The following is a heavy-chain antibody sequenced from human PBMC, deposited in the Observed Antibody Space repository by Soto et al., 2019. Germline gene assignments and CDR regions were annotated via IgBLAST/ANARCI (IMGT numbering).Heavy chain of an antibody. CDR2: IIPIFGTA. CDR1: GGTFSSYA. D-gene: IGHD4-17*01. Sequence: SSVKVSCKASGGTFSSYAISGVRHAPGQELEWMGGIIPIFGTANYAQKFQGRVTITADESPSTAYMELSSLRSEDTAVYYCARARATVTLSYGMDVWGQGTTVTVSS. CDR3: ARARATVTLSYGMDV. J-gene: IGHJ6*02. V-gene: IGHV1-69*13.